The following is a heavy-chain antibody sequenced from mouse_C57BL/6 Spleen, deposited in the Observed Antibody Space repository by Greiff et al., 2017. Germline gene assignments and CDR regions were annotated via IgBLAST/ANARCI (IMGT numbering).Heavy chain of an antibody. V-gene: IGHV1-55*01. D-gene: IGHD1-1*01. CDR1: GYTFTSYW. J-gene: IGHJ2*01. CDR2: IYPGSGST. Sequence: VQLQQPGAELVKPGASVKMSCKASGYTFTSYWITWVKQRPGQGLEWIGDIYPGSGSTNYNEKFKSKATLTVDTSSSTAYMQLSSLTSEDSAVYYCARGDYYGSSSLLDYWGQGTTLTVSS. CDR3: ARGDYYGSSSLLDY.